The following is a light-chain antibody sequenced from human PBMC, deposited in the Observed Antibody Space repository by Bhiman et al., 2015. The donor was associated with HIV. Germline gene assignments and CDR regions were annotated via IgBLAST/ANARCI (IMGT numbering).Light chain of an antibody. J-gene: IGLJ2*01. CDR2: DVS. CDR1: SSDVGGYDY. Sequence: QSALTQPASVSGSPGQSITISCTGTSSDVGGYDYVSWYQQYPGKAPKLMIYDVSERPSGVSNRFSGSTSGNTASLTISGLQAEDEADYYCSSYTSSSTVVFGGGTKLTVL. CDR3: SSYTSSSTVV. V-gene: IGLV2-14*01.